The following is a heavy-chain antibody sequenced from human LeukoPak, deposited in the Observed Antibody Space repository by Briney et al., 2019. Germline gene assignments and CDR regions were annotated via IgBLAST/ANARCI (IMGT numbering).Heavy chain of an antibody. J-gene: IGHJ6*03. CDR1: GFTFTSYL. Sequence: PGGSLRLSCAASGFTFTSYLMNWVRQAPGKGLEWVSSISSSSSYIYYADSVKGRFTLSRDNANNSLYQQMNSLRAEDTAVYYCARGRLSGMDVWGKGTTVTVSS. V-gene: IGHV3-21*01. CDR2: ISSSSSYI. CDR3: ARGRLSGMDV.